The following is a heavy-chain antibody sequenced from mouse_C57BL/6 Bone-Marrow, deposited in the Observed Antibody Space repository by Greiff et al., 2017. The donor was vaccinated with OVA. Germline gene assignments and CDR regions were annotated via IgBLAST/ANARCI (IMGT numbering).Heavy chain of an antibody. Sequence: ESGPGLVKPSQSLSLTCSVTGYSITSGYYWNWIRQFPGNKLEWMGYISYDGSNNYNPSLKNRISITRDTSENQFFLKLNSVTTEDTATYYCARDRNYYGSSYDWYFDVWGTGTTVTVSS. D-gene: IGHD1-1*01. CDR3: ARDRNYYGSSYDWYFDV. CDR2: ISYDGSN. CDR1: GYSITSGYY. J-gene: IGHJ1*03. V-gene: IGHV3-6*01.